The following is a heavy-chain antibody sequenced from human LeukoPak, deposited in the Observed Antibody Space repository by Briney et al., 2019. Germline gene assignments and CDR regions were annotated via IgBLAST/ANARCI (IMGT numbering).Heavy chain of an antibody. CDR1: GFTVSTNY. Sequence: GGSLRLSCAASGFTVSTNYMDWVRQAPGKGLEWGSVVYMGGTTYYADSVKGRFTISRDSTKNTIYLQMNNLRAEDTAVYYCARGLLRDGYTYTYSFDLWGQGALVTVSS. CDR2: VYMGGTT. V-gene: IGHV3-66*01. J-gene: IGHJ4*02. CDR3: ARGLLRDGYTYTYSFDL. D-gene: IGHD5-18*01.